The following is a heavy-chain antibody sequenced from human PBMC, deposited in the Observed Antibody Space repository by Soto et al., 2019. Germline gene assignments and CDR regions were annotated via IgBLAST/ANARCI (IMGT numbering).Heavy chain of an antibody. J-gene: IGHJ6*02. CDR1: GGSISSYY. D-gene: IGHD6-13*01. CDR2: IYYSGST. Sequence: TSETLSLTCTVSGGSISSYYWSWIRQPPGKGLEWIGYIYYSGSTNYNPSLKSRVTISVDTSKNQFSLKLSSVTAADTAVYYCARNSGWYYYGMDVWGQGTTVTVSS. CDR3: ARNSGWYYYGMDV. V-gene: IGHV4-59*01.